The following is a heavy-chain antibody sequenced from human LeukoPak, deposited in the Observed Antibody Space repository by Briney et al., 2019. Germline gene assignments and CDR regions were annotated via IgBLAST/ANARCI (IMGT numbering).Heavy chain of an antibody. CDR3: ARDRDSSSWFSNWFDP. CDR1: GGSFSGYY. V-gene: IGHV4-34*01. D-gene: IGHD6-13*01. CDR2: INHSGNT. J-gene: IGHJ5*02. Sequence: PSETLSLTCAVYGGSFSGYYCNWIRQSPGKGLEWIGEINHSGNTNYNPSLKCRVTISVDTSKNQFSLKLSSVTAADTAVYYCARDRDSSSWFSNWFDPWGQGTLVTVSA.